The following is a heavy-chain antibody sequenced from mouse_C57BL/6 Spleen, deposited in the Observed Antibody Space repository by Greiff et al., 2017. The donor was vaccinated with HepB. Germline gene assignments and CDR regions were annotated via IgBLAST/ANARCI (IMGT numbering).Heavy chain of an antibody. CDR1: GYTFTDYN. V-gene: IGHV1-18*01. CDR2: INPNNGGT. J-gene: IGHJ1*03. CDR3: ARKGLDGYHWYFDV. D-gene: IGHD2-3*01. Sequence: EVKLMESGPELVKPGASVKIPCKASGYTFTDYNMDWVKQSHGKSLEWIGDINPNNGGTIYNQKFKGKATLTVDKSSSTAYMELRSLTSEDTAVYYCARKGLDGYHWYFDVWGTGTTVTVSS.